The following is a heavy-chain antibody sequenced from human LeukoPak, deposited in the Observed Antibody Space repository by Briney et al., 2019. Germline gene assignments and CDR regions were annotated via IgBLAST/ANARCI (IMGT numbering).Heavy chain of an antibody. J-gene: IGHJ4*02. V-gene: IGHV1-46*01. CDR1: GYTFSSNY. D-gene: IGHD5-18*01. CDR3: ARMGMDAAMITNFFDY. Sequence: ASVKVSCKASGYTFSSNYMHCVRQAPGQGLECMGAIHPSGGSTSYAQKFQGRVTMTKDTSMSTAYMELSSLRSEDTAIYYCARMGMDAAMITNFFDYWGQGTLITVSS. CDR2: IHPSGGST.